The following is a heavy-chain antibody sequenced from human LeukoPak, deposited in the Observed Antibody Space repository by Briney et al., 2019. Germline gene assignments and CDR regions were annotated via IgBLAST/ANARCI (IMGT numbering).Heavy chain of an antibody. D-gene: IGHD5-24*01. J-gene: IGHJ3*02. CDR1: GGSISSSSYY. Sequence: SETLSLTCTVSGGSISSSSYYWGWIRQPPGKGLEGIVSIYYSGSTYYNPSLKSRITISVDTSKNQFSLKLSSVTAADTAVYYCASQFRDGYIPTHRGIDIWGQGTMVTVSS. CDR3: ASQFRDGYIPTHRGIDI. V-gene: IGHV4-39*01. CDR2: IYYSGST.